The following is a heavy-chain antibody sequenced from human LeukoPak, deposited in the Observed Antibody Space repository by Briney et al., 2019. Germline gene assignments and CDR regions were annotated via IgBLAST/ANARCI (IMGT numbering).Heavy chain of an antibody. CDR1: GFTFSSYA. Sequence: PGGSLRLSCAASGFTFSSYAMSWVRQAPGKGLEWVSAISGSGGSTYYADSVKGRFTISRDNSKNTLYLQMNSLRAEDTAVYYCAKAPADIVVVPAAILFTPGYWGQGTLVTVSS. D-gene: IGHD2-2*01. J-gene: IGHJ4*02. CDR2: ISGSGGST. V-gene: IGHV3-23*01. CDR3: AKAPADIVVVPAAILFTPGY.